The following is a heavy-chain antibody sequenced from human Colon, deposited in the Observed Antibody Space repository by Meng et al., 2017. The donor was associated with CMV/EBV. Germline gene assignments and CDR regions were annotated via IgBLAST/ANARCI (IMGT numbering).Heavy chain of an antibody. CDR1: GYAFTGCY. J-gene: IGHJ4*02. D-gene: IGHD3-3*01. V-gene: IGHV1-2*02. Sequence: AQPWTSLAEVKTPEDSVKVSCKADGYAFTGCYILWVRPAPGQGLEWRGWINPKSGDTIYEQKFQGRDTMTRDTSISTVYMDLNSLRSDDTAVYFCARDLWSGSSDYFDYWGQGTLVTVSS. CDR2: INPKSGDT. CDR3: ARDLWSGSSDYFDY.